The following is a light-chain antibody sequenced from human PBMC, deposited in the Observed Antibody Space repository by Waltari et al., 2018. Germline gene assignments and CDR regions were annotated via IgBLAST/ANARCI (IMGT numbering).Light chain of an antibody. J-gene: IGKJ4*01. CDR2: RAS. Sequence: DIQMTQSPSSLSASVGDRVNITCRASQGISNWLAWYQQKPGKAPKLLIYRASNLETGVPSRFSGSGSGTDFTLTISSLQPEDIATYYCQQNDNSPLTFGGGTKVEIK. CDR1: QGISNW. CDR3: QQNDNSPLT. V-gene: IGKV1-33*01.